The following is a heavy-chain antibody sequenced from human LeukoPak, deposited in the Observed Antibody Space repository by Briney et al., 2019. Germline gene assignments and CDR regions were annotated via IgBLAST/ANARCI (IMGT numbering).Heavy chain of an antibody. V-gene: IGHV1-2*02. CDR1: GYTFTGYY. CDR2: INPNSGGT. Sequence: ASVKVSCKASGYTFTGYYMHWVRQAPGQGLEWMGWINPNSGGTNYAQKFQGRVTTTRDTSISTAYMELSRLRSDDTAVYYCARFIVVVPAATKSPYSYGSSWGQGTLVTVSS. J-gene: IGHJ4*02. D-gene: IGHD2-2*01. CDR3: ARFIVVVPAATKSPYSYGSS.